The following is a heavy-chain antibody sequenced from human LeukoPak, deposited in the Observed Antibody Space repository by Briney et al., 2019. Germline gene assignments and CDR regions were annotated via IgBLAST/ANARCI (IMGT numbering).Heavy chain of an antibody. D-gene: IGHD4-23*01. Sequence: PGGSLRLSCAASGFTFSNYWMYWVRQAPGKGLVWVSRINRDGSRTDYADSVKGRFTISRDNAKNTLYLPMNSLRAEDTAVYYCAGETSVGYWGQGTLVTVSS. V-gene: IGHV3-74*01. CDR2: INRDGSRT. CDR1: GFTFSNYW. CDR3: AGETSVGY. J-gene: IGHJ4*02.